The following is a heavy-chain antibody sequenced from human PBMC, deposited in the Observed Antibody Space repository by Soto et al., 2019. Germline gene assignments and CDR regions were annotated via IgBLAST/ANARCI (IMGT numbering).Heavy chain of an antibody. CDR2: ISGSGGST. Sequence: GGSLRLSCAASGFTFSSYAMSWVRQAPGKGLEWVSAISGSGGSTYYADSVKGRFTISRDNSKNTLYLQMNSLRAEDTAVYYCAKDTERNWYYDFWSGYSFFDYWGHGTLVTVSS. V-gene: IGHV3-23*01. D-gene: IGHD3-3*01. J-gene: IGHJ4*01. CDR1: GFTFSSYA. CDR3: AKDTERNWYYDFWSGYSFFDY.